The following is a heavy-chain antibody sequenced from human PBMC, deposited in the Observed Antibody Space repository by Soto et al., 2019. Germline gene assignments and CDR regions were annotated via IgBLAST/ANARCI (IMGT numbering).Heavy chain of an antibody. D-gene: IGHD2-2*01. V-gene: IGHV3-21*01. CDR2: ISSSSSYI. CDR1: GFTFSSYS. J-gene: IGHJ4*02. CDR3: ARDRPADYFDY. Sequence: EVQLVESGGGLVKPGGSLRLSCAASGFTFSSYSMNWVRQAPGKGLEWVSSISSSSSYIYYADSVKGRFTISSDNAKNSLYLQMNSLRAEDTAVYYCARDRPADYFDYWGQGTLATVSS.